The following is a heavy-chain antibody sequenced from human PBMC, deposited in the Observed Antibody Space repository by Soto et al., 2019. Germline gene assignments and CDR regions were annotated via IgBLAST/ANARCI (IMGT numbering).Heavy chain of an antibody. Sequence: EVQLVESGGGLVQPGGSXXXSXXXXXXXXXNXXXXXXRQGTGKGLEWVSGISAAGDPDYADSVEGRFTISRENAQNSFFLQMNSLRVGDTAVYYCARTDRDFYGLDVWGQGTTVIVSS. J-gene: IGHJ6*02. CDR1: XXXXXNXX. V-gene: IGHV3-13*05. CDR2: ISAAGDP. CDR3: ARTDRDFYGLDV.